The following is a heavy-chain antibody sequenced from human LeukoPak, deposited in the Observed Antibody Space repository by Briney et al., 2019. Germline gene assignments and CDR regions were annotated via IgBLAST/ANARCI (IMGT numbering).Heavy chain of an antibody. Sequence: PGGSLRLSCAASGFTFSDYYMSWIRQAPGKGLEWVSSISGGSTYYADSRKGRFTISRDNSKNTLHLQMNSLRAEDTAVYYCKKDQGSQNIVVVVAATGGLYNHYYYYYMDVWGKGTTVTVSS. D-gene: IGHD2-15*01. CDR1: GFTFSDYY. V-gene: IGHV3-38-3*01. CDR3: KKDQGSQNIVVVVAATGGLYNHYYYYYMDV. CDR2: ISGGST. J-gene: IGHJ6*03.